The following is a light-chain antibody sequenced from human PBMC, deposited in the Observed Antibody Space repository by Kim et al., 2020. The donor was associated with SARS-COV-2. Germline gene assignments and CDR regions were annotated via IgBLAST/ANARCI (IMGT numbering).Light chain of an antibody. Sequence: PGEGATTTGRASQSVSSSYLAWYQQKPGQAPRLLIYGASSRATGIPDRFSGSGSGTDFTLTISRLEPEDFAVYYCQQYGSSPLTFGGGTKVDIK. CDR3: QQYGSSPLT. CDR2: GAS. CDR1: QSVSSSY. J-gene: IGKJ4*01. V-gene: IGKV3-20*01.